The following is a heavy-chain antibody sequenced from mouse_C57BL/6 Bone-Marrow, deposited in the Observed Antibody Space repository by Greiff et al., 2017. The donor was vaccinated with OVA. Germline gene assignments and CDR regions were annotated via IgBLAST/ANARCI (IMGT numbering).Heavy chain of an antibody. CDR2: IWWVDDK. Sequence: QVTLKVSGPGILQPSQTLSLTCSFSGFSLSTFGMGVGWIRQPSGEGLEWLAHIWWVDDKYYNPALKSRLTISKDTSKNQVFPKIANVYTADTATYYCARSLFITTVVGPGAMDYWGQGTSVTVSS. V-gene: IGHV8-8*01. CDR3: ARSLFITTVVGPGAMDY. D-gene: IGHD1-1*01. J-gene: IGHJ4*01. CDR1: GFSLSTFGMG.